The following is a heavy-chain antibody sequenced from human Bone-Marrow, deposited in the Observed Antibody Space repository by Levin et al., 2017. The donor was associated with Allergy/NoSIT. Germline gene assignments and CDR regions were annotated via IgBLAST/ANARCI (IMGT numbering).Heavy chain of an antibody. Sequence: WASVKVSCKASGYTFTIYGISWVRQAPGQGLEWMGWISTYNGDTKYAHNLQGRVTMTTDTSSTTAYMELRSLTSDDTAVYYCARGHYAGPARDYYAMDVWGQGTTVTVSS. CDR2: ISTYNGDT. CDR3: ARGHYAGPARDYYAMDV. CDR1: GYTFTIYG. V-gene: IGHV1-18*01. J-gene: IGHJ6*02. D-gene: IGHD3-16*01.